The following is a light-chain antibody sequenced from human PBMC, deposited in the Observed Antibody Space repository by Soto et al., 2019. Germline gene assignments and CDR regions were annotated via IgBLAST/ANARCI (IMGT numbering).Light chain of an antibody. Sequence: QAVVTQPPSVSGAPGQRVTISCTGSSSNIGAGYDLHWYQQLPGTAPKLLIYGNSNRPSGVPDRFSGSKSGTSASLAITGLQAEDEADYYCQSYDSSLSAYVFGTGTKLTVL. CDR1: SSNIGAGYD. J-gene: IGLJ1*01. CDR2: GNS. CDR3: QSYDSSLSAYV. V-gene: IGLV1-40*01.